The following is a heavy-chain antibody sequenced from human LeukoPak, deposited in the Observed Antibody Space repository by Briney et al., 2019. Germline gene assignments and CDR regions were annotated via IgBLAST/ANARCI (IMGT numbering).Heavy chain of an antibody. J-gene: IGHJ5*02. CDR3: VYYDSRYNWFDP. V-gene: IGHV1-18*01. Sequence: ASVKVSCKASGGTFSSYAISWVRQAPGQGLEWMGWISAYNGNTNYAQKLQGRVTMTTDTSTSTAYMELRSLRSDDTAVYYCVYYDSRYNWFDPWGQGTLVTVSS. CDR1: GGTFSSYA. CDR2: ISAYNGNT. D-gene: IGHD3-22*01.